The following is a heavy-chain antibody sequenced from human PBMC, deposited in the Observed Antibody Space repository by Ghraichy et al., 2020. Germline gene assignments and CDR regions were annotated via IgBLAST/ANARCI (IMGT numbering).Heavy chain of an antibody. Sequence: SETLSLTCTVSGGSISSYYWSWIRQPPGKGLEWIGYIYYSGSTNYNPSLKSRVTISVDTSKNQFSLKLSSVTAADTAVYYCARGMGVAGNFDYWGQGTLVTVSS. J-gene: IGHJ4*02. CDR1: GGSISSYY. D-gene: IGHD6-19*01. V-gene: IGHV4-59*01. CDR2: IYYSGST. CDR3: ARGMGVAGNFDY.